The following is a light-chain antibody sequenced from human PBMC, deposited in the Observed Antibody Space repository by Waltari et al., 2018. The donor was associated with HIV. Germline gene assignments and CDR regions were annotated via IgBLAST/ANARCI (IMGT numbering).Light chain of an antibody. CDR2: GDE. CDR1: SSNIGRNS. J-gene: IGLJ1*01. V-gene: IGLV1-44*01. Sequence: QSVLTQPPSASGTPGQRVTISCSGSSSNIGRNSVNWYQQLPGTAPKLLIYGDEQRPSGVPDRFSGSQSGTSASLAISGPQSEDEAVYFCAAWDDSLNGYVFGAGTKVTVL. CDR3: AAWDDSLNGYV.